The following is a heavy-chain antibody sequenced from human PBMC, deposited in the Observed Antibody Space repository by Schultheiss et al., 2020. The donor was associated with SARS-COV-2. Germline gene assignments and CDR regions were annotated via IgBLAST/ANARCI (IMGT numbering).Heavy chain of an antibody. D-gene: IGHD2-2*01. J-gene: IGHJ6*02. CDR2: ISGSGGST. CDR3: ARELPAARNTPVFNGMDV. Sequence: GGSLRLSCAASGFTFSSYAMSWVRQAPGKGLEWVSTISGSGGSTYYADSVKGRFTISRDNSKNTLYLQMNSLRAEDTAVYYCARELPAARNTPVFNGMDVWGQGTTVTVSS. CDR1: GFTFSSYA. V-gene: IGHV3-23*01.